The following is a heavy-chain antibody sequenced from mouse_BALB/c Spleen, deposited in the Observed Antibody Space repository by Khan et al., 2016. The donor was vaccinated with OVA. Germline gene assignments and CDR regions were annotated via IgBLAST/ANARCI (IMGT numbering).Heavy chain of an antibody. V-gene: IGHV2-6-5*01. CDR1: GFSLTDHG. J-gene: IGHJ4*01. CDR2: IWGGGST. CDR3: AKQIWSPYYGMDY. Sequence: QVQLKQSGPGLVAPSQSLSITCTVSGFSLTDHGVSWIRQPPGKGLEWLGVIWGGGSTYYNSVLKSRLSISKDNSKSQVFLKMNSLQTHDTAMYYCAKQIWSPYYGMDYGGQGTSVTVSS. D-gene: IGHD1-1*02.